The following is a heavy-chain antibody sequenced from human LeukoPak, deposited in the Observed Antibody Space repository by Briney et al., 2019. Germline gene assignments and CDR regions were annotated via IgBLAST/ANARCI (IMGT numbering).Heavy chain of an antibody. J-gene: IGHJ4*02. V-gene: IGHV3-48*03. CDR2: ISSSGSTI. Sequence: GGSLRLSCAASGFTFSSYEMNWVRQAPGKGLEWVSYISSSGSTIYYADSVKGRFTISRDNAKNSLYLQMNSLRAEDTAVYYCARDVSGDSPIYWGQGTLVTVSS. CDR1: GFTFSSYE. CDR3: ARDVSGDSPIY. D-gene: IGHD1-26*01.